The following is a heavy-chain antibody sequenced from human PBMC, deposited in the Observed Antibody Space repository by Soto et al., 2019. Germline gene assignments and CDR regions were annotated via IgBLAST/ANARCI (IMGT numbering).Heavy chain of an antibody. Sequence: PSATLSLTCTISGGSISAYYWGWIRQPPGKGLEWIGYIHPGWGANYNPSLKSRVTISLDTSKTQISLELSSMTAADTAVYYCARRVSYYDILTGYYKAFWFDPWGQGTLVTVSS. CDR2: IHPGWGA. D-gene: IGHD3-9*01. CDR1: GGSISAYY. J-gene: IGHJ5*02. V-gene: IGHV4-59*08. CDR3: ARRVSYYDILTGYYKAFWFDP.